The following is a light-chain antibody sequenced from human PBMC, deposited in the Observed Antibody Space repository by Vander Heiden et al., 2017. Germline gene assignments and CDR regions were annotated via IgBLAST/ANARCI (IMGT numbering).Light chain of an antibody. CDR1: ENINMY. CDR3: QQSYNSPRT. CDR2: AAS. V-gene: IGKV1-39*01. J-gene: IGKJ5*01. Sequence: DIQMTQSPSSLSASVGDRVTITCRASENINMYLSWYQKKPGEAPKFLIYAASSLQDVVPSRFSGSGSGTDFTLTITSLQPEDFATYYCQQSYNSPRTFGQGTRLEIK.